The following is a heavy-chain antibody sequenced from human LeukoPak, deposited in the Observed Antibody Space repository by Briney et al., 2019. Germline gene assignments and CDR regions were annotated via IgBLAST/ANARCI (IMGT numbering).Heavy chain of an antibody. J-gene: IGHJ5*02. V-gene: IGHV1-46*01. CDR2: IKASGGRT. CDR3: ARDRAVAGAFWFDP. D-gene: IGHD6-19*01. Sequence: ASVKVSCKASGYTFSGFYVHWVRQAPGQGLEWMGIIKASGGRTEYAQKLQGRVTVTTDTSTSTAYMELRRQRSDDTAVYYCARDRAVAGAFWFDPWGQGTLVTVSS. CDR1: GYTFSGFY.